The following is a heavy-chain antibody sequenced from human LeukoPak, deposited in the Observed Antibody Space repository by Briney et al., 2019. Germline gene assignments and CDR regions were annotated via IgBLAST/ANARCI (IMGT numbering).Heavy chain of an antibody. D-gene: IGHD2-2*01. J-gene: IGHJ5*02. Sequence: SVKVSCKASGGTFSSYAISWVRQAPGQGLEWMGGIIPIFGTANYAQKFQGRVTITTDESTSTAYMELSSLRSEDTAVYYCARAGDIVVVPAANWFDRWGQGTLVTVSS. CDR3: ARAGDIVVVPAANWFDR. V-gene: IGHV1-69*05. CDR2: IIPIFGTA. CDR1: GGTFSSYA.